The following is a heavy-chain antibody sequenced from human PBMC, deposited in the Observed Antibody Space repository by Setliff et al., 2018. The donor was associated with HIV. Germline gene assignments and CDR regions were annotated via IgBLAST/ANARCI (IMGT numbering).Heavy chain of an antibody. CDR1: GGTFSSYA. CDR2: IIPIFGTA. CDR3: ARGPPNYIVVVPAARPWYYYYGVDV. J-gene: IGHJ6*02. D-gene: IGHD2-2*01. Sequence: SVKVSCKASGGTFSSYAISWVRQAPGQGLEWMGGIIPIFGTANYAQKFQGRVTITADESTSTAYMELSSLRSEDTAVYYCARGPPNYIVVVPAARPWYYYYGVDVWGQGTTVTSP. V-gene: IGHV1-69*13.